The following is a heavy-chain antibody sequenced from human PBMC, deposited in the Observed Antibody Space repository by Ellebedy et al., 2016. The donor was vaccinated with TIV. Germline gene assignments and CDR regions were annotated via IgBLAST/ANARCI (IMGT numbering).Heavy chain of an antibody. CDR3: AKDAFGSIDY. CDR2: IGASGGDT. Sequence: GESLKISXAASGFTFSSYTMSWVRQAPGKGLEWVSAIGASGGDTYYADSVKGRFTISRDNSKNTLYLQINSLRAEDTAVYYCAKDAFGSIDYWGQGTLVTVSS. V-gene: IGHV3-23*01. CDR1: GFTFSSYT. J-gene: IGHJ4*02. D-gene: IGHD3-3*01.